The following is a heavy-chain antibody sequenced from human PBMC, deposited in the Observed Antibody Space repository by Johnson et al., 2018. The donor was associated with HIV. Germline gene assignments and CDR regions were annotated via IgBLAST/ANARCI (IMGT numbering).Heavy chain of an antibody. V-gene: IGHV3-9*01. CDR2: ISWNSGSI. J-gene: IGHJ3*02. Sequence: VQVLESGGGVVQPGRSLRLSCAASGFTFSSYAMHWVRQAPGKGLAWVSGISWNSGSIGYADSVKGRFTISRDNAKNSLYLQMSSLRAEDTAVYYCTRDRDVMGVPPDAYDIWGQGTMVTVSS. D-gene: IGHD3-16*01. CDR1: GFTFSSYA. CDR3: TRDRDVMGVPPDAYDI.